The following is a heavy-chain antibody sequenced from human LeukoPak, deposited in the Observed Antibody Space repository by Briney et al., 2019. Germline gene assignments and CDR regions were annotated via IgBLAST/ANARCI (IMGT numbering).Heavy chain of an antibody. CDR3: ARNDY. CDR1: GFTFSSYA. J-gene: IGHJ4*02. CDR2: ISYDGSNK. V-gene: IGHV3-30-3*01. Sequence: PGGPLRLSCAASGFTFSSYAMHWVRQAPGKGLEWVAVISYDGSNKYYADSVKGRFTISRDNSKNTLYLQMNSLRAEDTAVYYCARNDYWGQGTLVTVSS.